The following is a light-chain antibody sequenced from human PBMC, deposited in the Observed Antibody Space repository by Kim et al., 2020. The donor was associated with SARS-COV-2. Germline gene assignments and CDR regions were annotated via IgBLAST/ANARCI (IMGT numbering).Light chain of an antibody. CDR3: NSRDSSGDYLDRV. J-gene: IGLJ3*02. Sequence: SSELTQDPAVSVALGQTVKITCQGDSLRSYYASWYQQKPGQAPVLVIYGKNNRPSGIPDRFPGSSSGNTASLTITGAQAEDEADYYCNSRDSSGDYLDRVFGGGTQLTVL. CDR1: SLRSYY. V-gene: IGLV3-19*01. CDR2: GKN.